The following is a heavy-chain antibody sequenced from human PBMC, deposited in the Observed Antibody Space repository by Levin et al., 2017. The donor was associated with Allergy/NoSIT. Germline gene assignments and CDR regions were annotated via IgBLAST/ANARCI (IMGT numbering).Heavy chain of an antibody. CDR2: ISYDGSNK. CDR1: GFTFSSYA. D-gene: IGHD3-3*01. V-gene: IGHV3-30*04. J-gene: IGHJ4*02. Sequence: GESLKISCAASGFTFSSYAMHWVRQAPGKGLEWVAVISYDGSNKYYADSVKGRFTISRDNSKNTLYLQMNSLRAEDTAVYYSAREAAFGVLFDYWGQGTLVTVSS. CDR3: AREAAFGVLFDY.